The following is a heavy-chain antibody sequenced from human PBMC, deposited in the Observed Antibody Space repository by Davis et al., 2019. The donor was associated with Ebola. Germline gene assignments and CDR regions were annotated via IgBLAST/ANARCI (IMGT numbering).Heavy chain of an antibody. Sequence: KVSCKASGYSFTNNWIGWVRQMPGKGLEWMGIIYPGDSDTRYSPSFLGQVIFSADKSISTAYLQWSSLKASDTATYYCARAPYYYDVSGFYVDYWGQGTLVTVSS. CDR2: IYPGDSDT. J-gene: IGHJ4*02. V-gene: IGHV5-51*01. CDR3: ARAPYYYDVSGFYVDY. D-gene: IGHD3-22*01. CDR1: GYSFTNNW.